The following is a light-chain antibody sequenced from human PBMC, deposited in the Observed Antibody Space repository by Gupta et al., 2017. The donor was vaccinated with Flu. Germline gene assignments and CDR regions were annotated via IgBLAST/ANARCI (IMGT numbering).Light chain of an antibody. CDR2: DVN. Sequence: QSALTQPRSVSGSPGQSVAISCTGTSSDVGAYNYVSWYQQHPGKAPKLMIYDVNNRPSGVPDRFSGSKSGNTASLTISGLQAEDEADYYCFSYAGSNTYIFGIGTMVTVL. V-gene: IGLV2-11*01. CDR1: SSDVGAYNY. J-gene: IGLJ1*01. CDR3: FSYAGSNTYI.